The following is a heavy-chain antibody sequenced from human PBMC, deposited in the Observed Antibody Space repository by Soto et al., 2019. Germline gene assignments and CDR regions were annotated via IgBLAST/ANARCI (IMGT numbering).Heavy chain of an antibody. Sequence: PGESLKISCKGSGYSFSTYWIGWVRQMPGTGLEWMGVIYPGDSDTRYSPSFQGQVTISADKSISTAYLQWSSLKASDTAMYYCARRASSSSLIDYWGQGTPVTSPQ. CDR3: ARRASSSSLIDY. CDR1: GYSFSTYW. D-gene: IGHD6-13*01. J-gene: IGHJ4*02. CDR2: IYPGDSDT. V-gene: IGHV5-51*01.